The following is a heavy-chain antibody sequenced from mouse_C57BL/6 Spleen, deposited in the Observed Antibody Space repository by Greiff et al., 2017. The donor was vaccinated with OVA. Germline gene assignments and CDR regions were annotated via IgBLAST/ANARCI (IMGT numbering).Heavy chain of an antibody. CDR2: INYDGSST. J-gene: IGHJ3*01. Sequence: EVMLVESEGGLVQPGSSMKLSCTASGFTFSDYYMAWVRQVPEKGLEWVANINYDGSSTYYLDSLKSRFIISRDNAKNILYLQMSSLKSEDTATYYCAREEATGFAYWGQGTLVTVSA. D-gene: IGHD3-2*02. V-gene: IGHV5-16*01. CDR1: GFTFSDYY. CDR3: AREEATGFAY.